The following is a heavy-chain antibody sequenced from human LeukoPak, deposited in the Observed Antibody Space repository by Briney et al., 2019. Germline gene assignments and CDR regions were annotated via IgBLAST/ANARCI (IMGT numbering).Heavy chain of an antibody. CDR3: AKDPAIQWELLAAGSFDY. Sequence: GGSLRLSCAASGFNFKNFWMNWVRQAPGKGLIWVSRINTDGSATAYADSVKGRFTISRDNAKNTLYLQMNSLRAEDTAVYYCAKDPAIQWELLAAGSFDYWGQGTLVTVSS. CDR2: INTDGSAT. D-gene: IGHD1-26*01. J-gene: IGHJ4*02. CDR1: GFNFKNFW. V-gene: IGHV3-74*01.